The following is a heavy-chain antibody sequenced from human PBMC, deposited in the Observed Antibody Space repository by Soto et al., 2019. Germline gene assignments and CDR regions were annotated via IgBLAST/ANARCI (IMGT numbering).Heavy chain of an antibody. CDR1: GFTFSNYA. J-gene: IGHJ5*02. Sequence: EVQLLESGGGLVQPGGSLRLSCAASGFTFSNYAMTWVRQAPGKGLEWVSGISGSGSSIYYADSVKGRFTISRDNSKNTWYLQMNSRRAEDTAVYYCAKGGDSSSWKNWFAPWGQGTLVTVSS. D-gene: IGHD6-13*01. CDR3: AKGGDSSSWKNWFAP. CDR2: ISGSGSSI. V-gene: IGHV3-23*01.